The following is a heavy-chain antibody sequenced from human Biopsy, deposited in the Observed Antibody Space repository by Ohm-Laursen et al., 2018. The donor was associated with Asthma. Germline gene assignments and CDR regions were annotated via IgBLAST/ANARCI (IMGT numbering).Heavy chain of an antibody. CDR3: ARGGHCGDRRHHNGLDV. J-gene: IGHJ6*02. Sequence: SVKVSCKAHGDILSSFGIKWVRKAPGQGLEWMGGVIPIYGTTHTAQKFQGRVTITADESTSTAYMELTSLRKEDTAVYYCARGGHCGDRRHHNGLDVWGQGTTVTVSS. D-gene: IGHD4-17*01. V-gene: IGHV1-69*13. CDR2: VIPIYGTT. CDR1: GDILSSFG.